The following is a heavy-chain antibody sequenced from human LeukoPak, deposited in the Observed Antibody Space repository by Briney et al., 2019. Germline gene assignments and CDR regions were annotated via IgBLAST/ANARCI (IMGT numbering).Heavy chain of an antibody. D-gene: IGHD3-3*01. CDR1: GFTFSSYA. V-gene: IGHV3-30*01. Sequence: GGSLRLSCAASGFTFSSYAMHWVRQAPGKGLEWVAVISYDGSNKYYADSVKGRFTISRDNSKNTLYLQMNSLRAEDTAVYYCARDDRNDFWSDRGQGTLVTVSS. CDR2: ISYDGSNK. J-gene: IGHJ4*02. CDR3: ARDDRNDFWSD.